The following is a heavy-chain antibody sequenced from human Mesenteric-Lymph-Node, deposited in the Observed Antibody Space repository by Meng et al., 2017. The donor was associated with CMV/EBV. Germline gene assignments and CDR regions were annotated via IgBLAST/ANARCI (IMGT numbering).Heavy chain of an antibody. CDR3: ARHQRWLKSEGGFNY. CDR1: GGSFSGYY. CDR2: INHSGST. Sequence: QVQLQQSGAGLLKPSETLSLTCAVYGGSFSGYYWSWIRQPPGKGLEWIGEINHSGSTNYNPSLKSRVTISVDTSKNQFSLKLSSVTAADTAVYYCARHQRWLKSEGGFNYWGQGTLVTVSS. J-gene: IGHJ4*02. V-gene: IGHV4-34*01. D-gene: IGHD4-23*01.